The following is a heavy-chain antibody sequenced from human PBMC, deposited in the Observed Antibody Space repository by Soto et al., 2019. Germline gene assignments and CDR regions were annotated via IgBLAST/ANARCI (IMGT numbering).Heavy chain of an antibody. CDR3: AKSPGGLDGYNSDYYGMDV. CDR2: IGGSGTGGRT. D-gene: IGHD5-12*01. CDR1: GLTFSTYA. Sequence: EVHLLESGGDLVQPGGSLRLSCTASGLTFSTYAMSWVRQAPGKGLEWVAAIGGSGTGGRTYYADSVKGRFTISRDNSKNTVYLQMKSLRADDTAVYYWAKSPGGLDGYNSDYYGMDVWGQGTTVTVSS. V-gene: IGHV3-23*01. J-gene: IGHJ6*02.